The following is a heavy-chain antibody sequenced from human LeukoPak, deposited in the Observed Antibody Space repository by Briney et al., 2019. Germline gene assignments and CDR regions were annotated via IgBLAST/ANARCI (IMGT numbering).Heavy chain of an antibody. D-gene: IGHD6-19*01. V-gene: IGHV3-33*01. CDR1: GFTFSSYG. CDR2: IWYDGSNK. J-gene: IGHJ4*02. Sequence: GGSLRLSCAASGFTFSSYGMHWVRQAPGKGLEWVAVIWYDGSNKYYADSVKGRFTISRDNSKNTLYLQMNSLRAEDTAVYYCARSRGAGPGAYFDYWGQGTLIIVSS. CDR3: ARSRGAGPGAYFDY.